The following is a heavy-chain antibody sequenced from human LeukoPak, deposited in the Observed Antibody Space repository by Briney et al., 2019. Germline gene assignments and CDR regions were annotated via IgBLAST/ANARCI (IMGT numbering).Heavy chain of an antibody. CDR1: GFTFSRYS. V-gene: IGHV3-21*01. D-gene: IGHD4-17*01. Sequence: PGGSLRLSCAASGFTFSRYSMNWVRQAPGKGLEWVSSISSSSSYIYYADSVKGRFTISRDNAKNSLYLQTNSLRAEDTAVYYCARDPLKPYGDYYFDYWGQGTLVTVSS. CDR3: ARDPLKPYGDYYFDY. J-gene: IGHJ4*02. CDR2: ISSSSSYI.